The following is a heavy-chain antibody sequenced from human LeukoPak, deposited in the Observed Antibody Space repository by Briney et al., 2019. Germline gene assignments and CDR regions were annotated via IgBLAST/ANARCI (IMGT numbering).Heavy chain of an antibody. V-gene: IGHV3-33*01. CDR2: IWYDGSNK. CDR1: GFTFSSYG. CDR3: ASGPYDSSGYQRGHAFDI. D-gene: IGHD3-22*01. J-gene: IGHJ3*02. Sequence: GGSLRLSCAASGFTFSSYGMHWVRQAPGKGLEWVAVIWYDGSNKYYADSVKGRFTISRDNSKNTLYLQMNSLRAEDTAVYYYASGPYDSSGYQRGHAFDIWGQGTMVTVSS.